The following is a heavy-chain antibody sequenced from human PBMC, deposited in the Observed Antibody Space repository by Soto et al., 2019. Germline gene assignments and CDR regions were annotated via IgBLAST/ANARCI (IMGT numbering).Heavy chain of an antibody. Sequence: PGGSLRLSCAASEFSFSSYAMSWVRQAPGKGLEWVSGILSSGGSTYYADSVKGRFTISRDNSKNELYLQMNSLRAEDTAVYYCAKSRNWNFYDTGGYYVPVLDHWGQGSLVTVSS. J-gene: IGHJ4*02. CDR3: AKSRNWNFYDTGGYYVPVLDH. V-gene: IGHV3-23*01. CDR2: ILSSGGST. CDR1: EFSFSSYA. D-gene: IGHD3-22*01.